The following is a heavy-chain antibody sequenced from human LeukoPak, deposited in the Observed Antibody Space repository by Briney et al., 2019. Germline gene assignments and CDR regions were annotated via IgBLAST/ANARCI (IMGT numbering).Heavy chain of an antibody. J-gene: IGHJ1*01. V-gene: IGHV1-18*01. CDR3: ARGVPAAIGYFQH. Sequence: SVKVSCKASGYTFTTFGISWVRQAPGQGLEWMGWITTSNGHTNYAQKLQGRVTMTTDTSTSTVYMELKSLRSDDTAVYYCARGVPAAIGYFQHWGQGTLVTVTS. CDR1: GYTFTTFG. D-gene: IGHD2-2*02. CDR2: ITTSNGHT.